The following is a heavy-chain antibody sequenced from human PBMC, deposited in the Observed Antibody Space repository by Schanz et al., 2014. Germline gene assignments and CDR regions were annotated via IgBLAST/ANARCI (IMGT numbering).Heavy chain of an antibody. D-gene: IGHD4-17*01. J-gene: IGHJ6*02. CDR2: INPSGGST. CDR3: ARNYGGHSEESDRYGMDV. Sequence: QVPLVQSGAEVKKPGSSVKVSCKASGDTFRSYTINWVRHAPGQGLEWMGIINPSGGSTTYAQKFQGRVTMTSDTSTSTVYMELSSLRSEDTAVYYCARNYGGHSEESDRYGMDVWGQGTTVTVSS. CDR1: GDTFRSYT. V-gene: IGHV1-46*01.